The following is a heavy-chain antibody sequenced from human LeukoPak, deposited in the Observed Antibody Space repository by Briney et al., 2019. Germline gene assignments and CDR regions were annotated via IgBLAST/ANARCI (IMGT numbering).Heavy chain of an antibody. D-gene: IGHD3-22*01. Sequence: PGGSLRPSCAASGFTFSSYAMHWVRQAPGKGLEWVAVISYDGSNKYYADSVKGRFTISRDNSKNTLYLQMNSLRAEDTAVYYCARDPSNHYYDSSSHFDYWGQGTLVTVSS. CDR2: ISYDGSNK. CDR1: GFTFSSYA. CDR3: ARDPSNHYYDSSSHFDY. V-gene: IGHV3-30-3*01. J-gene: IGHJ4*02.